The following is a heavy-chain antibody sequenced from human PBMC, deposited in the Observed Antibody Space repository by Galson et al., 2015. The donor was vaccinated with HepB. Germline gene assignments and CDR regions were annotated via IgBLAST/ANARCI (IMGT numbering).Heavy chain of an antibody. CDR3: ARGQGNCSGGSCVVGWFDP. V-gene: IGHV4-34*01. CDR2: INHSGST. Sequence: SETLSLTCAVYGGSFSGYYWSWIRQPPGKGLEWIGEINHSGSTNYNPSLKSRVTISVDTSKNQFSLKLSSVTAADTAVYYCARGQGNCSGGSCVVGWFDPWGQGTLVTVSS. J-gene: IGHJ5*02. D-gene: IGHD2-15*01. CDR1: GGSFSGYY.